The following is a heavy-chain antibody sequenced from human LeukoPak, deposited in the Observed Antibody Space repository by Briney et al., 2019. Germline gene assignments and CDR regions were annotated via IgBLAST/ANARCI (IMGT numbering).Heavy chain of an antibody. Sequence: GASVKVSCKASGYTFTSYGISWVRQAPGQGLEWMGWISAYNGNTNYAQKLQGRVTMTTDTSTSTAYMELRSLRSDDTAVYYCAREGSYLYYYDSSGFPDYWGQGTLVTVSS. D-gene: IGHD3-22*01. CDR1: GYTFTSYG. CDR3: AREGSYLYYYDSSGFPDY. J-gene: IGHJ4*02. V-gene: IGHV1-18*01. CDR2: ISAYNGNT.